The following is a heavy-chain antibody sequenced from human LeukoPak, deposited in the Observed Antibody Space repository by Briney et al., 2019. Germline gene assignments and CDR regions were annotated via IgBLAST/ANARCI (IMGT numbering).Heavy chain of an antibody. Sequence: ASVKVSCKVSGYTLTELSMHWVRQAPGKGLEWMGGFDPEDGETIYAQKFQGRVTMTEDTSTDTAYMELSSLRSEDTAVYYCASPTPHCGGDCYGAFDIWGQGTMVTVSS. J-gene: IGHJ3*02. D-gene: IGHD2-21*02. V-gene: IGHV1-24*01. CDR2: FDPEDGET. CDR3: ASPTPHCGGDCYGAFDI. CDR1: GYTLTELS.